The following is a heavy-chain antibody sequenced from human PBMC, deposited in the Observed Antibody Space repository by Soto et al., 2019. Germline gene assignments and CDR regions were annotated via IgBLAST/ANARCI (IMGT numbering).Heavy chain of an antibody. D-gene: IGHD6-19*01. CDR3: ARVGSSGWSPDY. V-gene: IGHV4-59*11. Sequence: SETLSLTCTVSGGSISGHYWIWIRQSPGKGLEWIGHIFYSGSTKYNPSLKSRVPLSVDTSKNQFSLRLSSVTAADTAVYYCARVGSSGWSPDYWGQGILVTVSS. J-gene: IGHJ4*02. CDR1: GGSISGHY. CDR2: IFYSGST.